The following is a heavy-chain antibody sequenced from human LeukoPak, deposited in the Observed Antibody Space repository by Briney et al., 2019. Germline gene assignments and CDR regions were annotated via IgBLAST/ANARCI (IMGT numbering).Heavy chain of an antibody. J-gene: IGHJ4*02. CDR1: GGSISSYY. CDR2: IYYSGST. Sequence: KPSETLSLTCTVSGGSISSYYWSWIRQPPGKGLEWIGYIYYSGSTNYNPSLKSRVTISVDTSKNQFSLKLSSVTAADTAVYYCARDLGTHIAVAGGFDYWGQGTLVTVSS. CDR3: ARDLGTHIAVAGGFDY. D-gene: IGHD6-19*01. V-gene: IGHV4-59*12.